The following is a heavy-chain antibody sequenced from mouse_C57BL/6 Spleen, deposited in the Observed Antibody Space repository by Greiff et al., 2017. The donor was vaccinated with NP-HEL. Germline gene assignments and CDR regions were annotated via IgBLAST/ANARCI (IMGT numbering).Heavy chain of an antibody. CDR3: TRFYDYEGAMDY. Sequence: VQLQQSGAELVRPGASVKLSCPASGFNIKDDYMHWVKQRPEQGLEWIGWIDPENGDTEYASKFQGKATITADTSSNTAYLQLSSLTSEDTAVYYCTRFYDYEGAMDYWGQGTSVTVSS. CDR1: GFNIKDDY. D-gene: IGHD2-4*01. CDR2: IDPENGDT. J-gene: IGHJ4*01. V-gene: IGHV14-4*01.